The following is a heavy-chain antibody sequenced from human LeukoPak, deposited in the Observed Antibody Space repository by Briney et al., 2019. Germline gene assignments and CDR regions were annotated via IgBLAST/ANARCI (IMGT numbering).Heavy chain of an antibody. CDR1: GFTFGDYA. CDR2: IRSKAYGGTT. D-gene: IGHD3-10*01. Sequence: GGSLRLSCTASGFTFGDYAMSWVRQAPGKGLEWVGFIRSKAYGGTTEYAASVKGRFTISRDDSKSIAYLQMNSLKTEDTAVYYCTRAPYYYGSGSYYNPVDFDYWGQGTLVTVSS. V-gene: IGHV3-49*04. J-gene: IGHJ4*02. CDR3: TRAPYYYGSGSYYNPVDFDY.